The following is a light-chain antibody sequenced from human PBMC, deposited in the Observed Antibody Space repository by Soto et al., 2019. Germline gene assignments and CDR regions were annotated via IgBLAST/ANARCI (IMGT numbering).Light chain of an antibody. Sequence: QSVLTQPRSVSGSPGQSVTISCTGTSSDVGGYNYVSWYQQHPGKAPKLMIYDVSKRPSGVPDRFSGSKSGNTASLTISGRQAEDEADYYCCSYAGSYTHVVFGGGTKLTVL. J-gene: IGLJ2*01. V-gene: IGLV2-11*01. CDR1: SSDVGGYNY. CDR3: CSYAGSYTHVV. CDR2: DVS.